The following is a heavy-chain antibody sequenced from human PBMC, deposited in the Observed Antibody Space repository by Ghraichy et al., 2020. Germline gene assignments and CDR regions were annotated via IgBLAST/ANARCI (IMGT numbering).Heavy chain of an antibody. J-gene: IGHJ6*02. D-gene: IGHD2-2*01. CDR1: GGSFSGYY. V-gene: IGHV4-34*01. Sequence: SETLSLTCAVYGGSFSGYYWSWIRQPPGKGLEWIGEINHSGSTNYNPSLKSRVTISVDTSKNQFSLKLSSVTAADTAVYYCARVSCSSTSCYRWRGGYYYYGMDVWGQGTTVTVSS. CDR2: INHSGST. CDR3: ARVSCSSTSCYRWRGGYYYYGMDV.